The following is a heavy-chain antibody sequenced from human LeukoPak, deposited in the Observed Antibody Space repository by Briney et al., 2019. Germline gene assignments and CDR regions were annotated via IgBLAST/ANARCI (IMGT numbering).Heavy chain of an antibody. V-gene: IGHV3-15*01. CDR2: IKTKQDGGTT. J-gene: IGHJ6*03. CDR3: TAIREYCDSAGCYSPYFYYYMDV. CDR1: GFTFCNAW. Sequence: GGSLRLSCAASGFTFCNAWTNWVRQAPGKGPEWVGRIKTKQDGGTTDYATPVKGRFTISRDDSRNTLYLQMNSLRTDDTAIYYCTAIREYCDSAGCYSPYFYYYMDVWGKGTTVAVSS. D-gene: IGHD2-15*01.